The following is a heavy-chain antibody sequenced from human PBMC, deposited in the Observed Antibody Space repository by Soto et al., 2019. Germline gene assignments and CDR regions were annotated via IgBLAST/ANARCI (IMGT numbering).Heavy chain of an antibody. V-gene: IGHV1-8*01. D-gene: IGHD3-3*01. Sequence: QVQLVQSGAEVKKPGASVKVSCKASGYTFTSYNINWVRQATGQGLEWMGWMNPNSGNTGYAQKFQGRVTMNRNTAISTADMEVSSLRSEDTAVYYCARDLFEWLPDSWFDPWRQGTLVTVSS. CDR1: GYTFTSYN. J-gene: IGHJ5*02. CDR3: ARDLFEWLPDSWFDP. CDR2: MNPNSGNT.